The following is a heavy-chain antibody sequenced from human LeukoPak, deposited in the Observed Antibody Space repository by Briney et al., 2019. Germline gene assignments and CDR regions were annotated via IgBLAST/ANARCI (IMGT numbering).Heavy chain of an antibody. D-gene: IGHD4-23*01. Sequence: GGSLRLSCAASGFTFSSYGMHWVREAPGKGLEWVAVIWYDGSNNYYADPVKGRFTISRDNSENTLYLQMNSLRAEDTAVYYCASADYGGNSRDYWGQGTLVTVSS. V-gene: IGHV3-33*01. CDR2: IWYDGSNN. J-gene: IGHJ4*02. CDR3: ASADYGGNSRDY. CDR1: GFTFSSYG.